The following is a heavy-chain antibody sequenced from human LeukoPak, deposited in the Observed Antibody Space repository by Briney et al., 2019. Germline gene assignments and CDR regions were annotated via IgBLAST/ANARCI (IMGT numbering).Heavy chain of an antibody. Sequence: RGALRLSRVHSRFSFSTYAISWVSQAPRKGVEWVSAISISGGSTYYEDPVKARFPISRDNAKKTLLLQMDILKAEITAVYYCANSARSTLFRGEGYMYVWGKGATVTVSS. J-gene: IGHJ6*03. CDR2: ISISGGST. CDR3: ANSARSTLFRGEGYMYV. D-gene: IGHD3-10*01. CDR1: RFSFSTYA. V-gene: IGHV3-23*01.